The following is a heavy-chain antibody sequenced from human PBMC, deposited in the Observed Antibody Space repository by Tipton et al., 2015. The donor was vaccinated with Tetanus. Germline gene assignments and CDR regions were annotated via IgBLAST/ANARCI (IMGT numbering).Heavy chain of an antibody. J-gene: IGHJ4*02. CDR3: ARGGRAAPFDY. Sequence: TLSLTCTVSGGSVSSGSHYWVWIRQPPGKGLEWIAYTHHRGSTDYNPSLKGRVTISVDTSKNQFSLKLSSVTAADTAVYYCARGGRAAPFDYWGQGTLVTVSS. D-gene: IGHD3-16*01. CDR1: GGSVSSGSHY. CDR2: THHRGST. V-gene: IGHV4-61*01.